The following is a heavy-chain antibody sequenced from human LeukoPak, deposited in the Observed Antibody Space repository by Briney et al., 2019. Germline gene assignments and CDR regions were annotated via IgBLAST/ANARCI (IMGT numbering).Heavy chain of an antibody. CDR1: GGSISSYY. Sequence: ETLSLTCTVSGGSISSYYWSWIRQPPGKGLEWVSSIPGGGEIHYADSVRGRFTISRDNSKSTLSLQMNNLRAEDTAIYYCATYRQVLLPFESWGQGTLVTVSS. D-gene: IGHD2-8*02. J-gene: IGHJ4*02. V-gene: IGHV3-53*01. CDR3: ATYRQVLLPFES. CDR2: IPGGGEI.